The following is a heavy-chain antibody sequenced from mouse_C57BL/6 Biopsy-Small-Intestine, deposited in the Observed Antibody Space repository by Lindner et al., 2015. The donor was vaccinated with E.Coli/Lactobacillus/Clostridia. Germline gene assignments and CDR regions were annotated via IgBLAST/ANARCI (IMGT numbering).Heavy chain of an antibody. D-gene: IGHD2-1*01. CDR3: TTLGNYDYTMDY. J-gene: IGHJ4*01. CDR2: IDPENGDI. CDR1: GFNFKDDY. V-gene: IGHV14-4*01. Sequence: VQLQESGAELVRPGASVKLSCTTSGFNFKDDYMHWVKQRPEQGLEWIGWIDPENGDIEYASKFQGKATITADTSSNTAYLQLSSLTSEDTAVYYCTTLGNYDYTMDYRGQGTSVTVSS.